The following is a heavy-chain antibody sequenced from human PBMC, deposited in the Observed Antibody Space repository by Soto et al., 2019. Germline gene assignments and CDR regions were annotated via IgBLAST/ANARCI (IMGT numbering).Heavy chain of an antibody. J-gene: IGHJ4*02. V-gene: IGHV3-33*08. CDR3: ARSIAARLDYFDY. D-gene: IGHD6-6*01. Sequence: HPGGSLRLSCAASGFTFSSYAMSWVRQAPGKGLEWVAVIRYDGSNKYYADSVKGRFTISRDNSKNTLYLQMNSLRAEDTAVYYCARSIAARLDYFDYWGQGTLVTVSS. CDR1: GFTFSSYA. CDR2: IRYDGSNK.